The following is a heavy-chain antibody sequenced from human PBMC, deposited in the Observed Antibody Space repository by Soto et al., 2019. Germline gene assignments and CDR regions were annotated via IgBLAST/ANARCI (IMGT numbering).Heavy chain of an antibody. J-gene: IGHJ5*02. Sequence: GGSLRLSCAASGFTFSDYYMSWIRQAPGKGLEWVSYISSSSSYTNYADSVKGRFTISRDNAKNSLYLQMNSLRAEDTAVYYCAKCPYSSGWYVGNNWFDPWGQGTLVTVSS. CDR3: AKCPYSSGWYVGNNWFDP. CDR2: ISSSSSYT. CDR1: GFTFSDYY. D-gene: IGHD6-19*01. V-gene: IGHV3-11*03.